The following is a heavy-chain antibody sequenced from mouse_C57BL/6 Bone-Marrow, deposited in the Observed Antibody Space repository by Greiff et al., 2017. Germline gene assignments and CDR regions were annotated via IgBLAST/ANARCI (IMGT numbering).Heavy chain of an antibody. J-gene: IGHJ3*01. CDR2: IDPNSGGT. D-gene: IGHD1-1*01. V-gene: IGHV1-72*01. CDR3: SSAIYYYGSSSPY. Sequence: VQLQQPGAELVKPGASVKLSCKASGYTFTSYWMHWVKQRPGRGLEWIGRIDPNSGGTKYNEKFKSKATLTVDKPSSTAYLQLSSRTSEDAAVYYCSSAIYYYGSSSPYWGQGTLVTVSA. CDR1: GYTFTSYW.